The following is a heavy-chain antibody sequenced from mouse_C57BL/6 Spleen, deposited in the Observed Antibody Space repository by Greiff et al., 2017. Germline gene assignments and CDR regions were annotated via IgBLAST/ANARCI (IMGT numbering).Heavy chain of an antibody. CDR2: IWTGGGT. D-gene: IGHD2-5*01. V-gene: IGHV2-9-1*01. J-gene: IGHJ2*01. CDR1: GFSLTSYA. CDR3: ARGRAYYSNYVFDY. Sequence: QVQLQQSGPGLVAPSQSLSITCTVSGFSLTSYAISWVRQPPGKGLEWLGVIWTGGGTHYNSALKSRQSISNGNSKSQVFLKMNSLQTDDTASDYCARGRAYYSNYVFDYWGQGTTLTVSS.